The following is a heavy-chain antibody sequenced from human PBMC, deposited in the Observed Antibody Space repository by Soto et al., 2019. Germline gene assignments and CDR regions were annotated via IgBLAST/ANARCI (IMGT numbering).Heavy chain of an antibody. V-gene: IGHV3-23*01. D-gene: IGHD6-13*01. CDR3: AKDDQGIAAPSTGYYFDY. Sequence: PGGSLRLSCAASGFTFSSYAMSWVRQAPGKGLEWVSAISGSGGSTYYADSVKGRFTISRDNSKNTLYLQMNSLRAEDTAVYYCAKDDQGIAAPSTGYYFDYWGQGTLVTVSS. CDR1: GFTFSSYA. J-gene: IGHJ4*02. CDR2: ISGSGGST.